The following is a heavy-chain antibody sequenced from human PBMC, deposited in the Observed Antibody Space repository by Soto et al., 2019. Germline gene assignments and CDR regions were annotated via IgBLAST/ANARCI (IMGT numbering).Heavy chain of an antibody. CDR1: GFTFSGSA. J-gene: IGHJ4*02. Sequence: SGGSLRLSCAASGFTFSGSAMHWVRQASGKGLEWVGRIRSKANSYATAYAASVKGRFTISRDDSKNTAYLQMNSLKTEDTAVYYCTRAPIVGATTGDYWGQGTLVTVSS. CDR3: TRAPIVGATTGDY. CDR2: IRSKANSYAT. V-gene: IGHV3-73*01. D-gene: IGHD1-26*01.